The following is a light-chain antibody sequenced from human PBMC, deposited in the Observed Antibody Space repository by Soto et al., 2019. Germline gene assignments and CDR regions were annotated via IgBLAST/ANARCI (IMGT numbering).Light chain of an antibody. CDR2: EVT. CDR1: RSDVGSYNS. Sequence: QSVLTQPASVSGSPGESITISCTGTRSDVGSYNSIAWYQQHPGKAPRVMIFEVTKRPSGISNRFSGSKSGSTASLTISGFQAEDEADYFCSSYAGDSTWVFGGGTKLTVL. V-gene: IGLV2-23*02. J-gene: IGLJ3*02. CDR3: SSYAGDSTWV.